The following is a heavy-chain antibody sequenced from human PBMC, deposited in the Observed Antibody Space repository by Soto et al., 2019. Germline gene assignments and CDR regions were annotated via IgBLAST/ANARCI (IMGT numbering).Heavy chain of an antibody. V-gene: IGHV3-23*01. CDR3: AKFFVETGSNSGWPWSFHY. CDR2: ISGSGGTT. J-gene: IGHJ4*02. Sequence: VQLLESGGGLVQPGRSLRLSCAASGFTFNNYAMSWVRQAPGQGLDWVSAISGSGGTTYYADSVKGRFTISRDNSKNPLFLQMNSLRAEDAAVYYCAKFFVETGSNSGWPWSFHYWGQGTLVTVSS. CDR1: GFTFNNYA. D-gene: IGHD6-25*01.